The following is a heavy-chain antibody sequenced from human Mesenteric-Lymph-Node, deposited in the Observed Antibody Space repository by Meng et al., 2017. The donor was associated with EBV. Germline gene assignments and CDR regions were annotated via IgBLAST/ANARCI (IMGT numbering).Heavy chain of an antibody. CDR1: VYTFNTYA. V-gene: IGHV7-4-1*02. CDR2: INTDTGNP. Sequence: QGQPVQSVSELKNPGALVQGCCKASVYTFNTYAMNWVRQAPGQGLEWMGWINTDTGNPTYAQGFTGRFVFSLDTSVSTTYLEISSLKTEDTAVYYCARDLQGTVSTDYFDHWGQGTLVTVSS. D-gene: IGHD5/OR15-5a*01. CDR3: ARDLQGTVSTDYFDH. J-gene: IGHJ4*02.